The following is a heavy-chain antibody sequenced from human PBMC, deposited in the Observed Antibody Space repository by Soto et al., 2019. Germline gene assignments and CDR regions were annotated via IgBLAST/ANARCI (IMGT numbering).Heavy chain of an antibody. Sequence: QVQLVQSGAEVKKPGASVKVSCKASGYTFTSYYMHWVRQAPGQGLEWMGIINPSGGSTSYAQKFQGSVNMTRDTSTSTVDMELSSLRSEDTAVYYCARDLAAAGNLDYWGQGTLVTVSS. J-gene: IGHJ4*02. CDR2: INPSGGST. CDR3: ARDLAAAGNLDY. V-gene: IGHV1-46*01. D-gene: IGHD6-13*01. CDR1: GYTFTSYY.